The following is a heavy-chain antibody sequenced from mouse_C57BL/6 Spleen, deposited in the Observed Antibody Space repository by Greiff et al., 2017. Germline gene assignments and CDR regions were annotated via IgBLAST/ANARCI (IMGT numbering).Heavy chain of an antibody. V-gene: IGHV1-81*01. Sequence: QVQLKESGAELARPGASVKLSCKASGYTFTSYGISWVKQRTGQGLEWIGEIYPRSGNTYYNEKFKGKATLTADKSSSTAYMELRSLTSEDSAVYFCARLITTVVAKEEAWFAYWGQGTLVTVSA. CDR2: IYPRSGNT. D-gene: IGHD1-1*01. J-gene: IGHJ3*01. CDR1: GYTFTSYG. CDR3: ARLITTVVAKEEAWFAY.